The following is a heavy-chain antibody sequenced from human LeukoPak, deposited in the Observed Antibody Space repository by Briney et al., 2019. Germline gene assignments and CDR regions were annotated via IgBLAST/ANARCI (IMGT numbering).Heavy chain of an antibody. CDR3: AREGRRYYGSGSPNGMDV. Sequence: GGSLRLSCAASGFTFSSYSMNWVRQAPGKGLEWVSSISSSSSYIYYADSVKGRFTISRDNAKNSLYLQMNSLRAEDTAVYYCAREGRRYYGSGSPNGMDVWGQGTTVTVSS. CDR1: GFTFSSYS. D-gene: IGHD3-10*01. J-gene: IGHJ6*02. CDR2: ISSSSSYI. V-gene: IGHV3-21*01.